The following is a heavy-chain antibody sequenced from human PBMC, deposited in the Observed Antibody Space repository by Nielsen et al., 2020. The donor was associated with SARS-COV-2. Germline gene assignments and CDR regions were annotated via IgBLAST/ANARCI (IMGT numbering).Heavy chain of an antibody. CDR2: IWYDGSNK. Sequence: GESLKISCAASGFTFSSYGMHWVRQAPGKGLEWVAVIWYDGSNKYYADSVKGRFTISRDNSKNTLYLQMNSLRAEDTAVYYCAGDDGSGCDYWGQGTLVTVSS. J-gene: IGHJ4*02. CDR1: GFTFSSYG. CDR3: AGDDGSGCDY. D-gene: IGHD6-19*01. V-gene: IGHV3-33*01.